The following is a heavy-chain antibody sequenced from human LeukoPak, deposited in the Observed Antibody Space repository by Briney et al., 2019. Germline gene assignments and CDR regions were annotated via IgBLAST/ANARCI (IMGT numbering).Heavy chain of an antibody. V-gene: IGHV4-59*08. CDR3: ARGTAGYRYGMDV. J-gene: IGHJ6*02. Sequence: TSETLSLTCTVSGGSISSYYWSWIRQPPGKGLEWIGYIYYSGSTNYNPSLKSRVTISVDTSKNQFSLKLSSVTAADTAVYYCARGTAGYRYGMDVWGRGTTVTVSS. D-gene: IGHD6-13*01. CDR2: IYYSGST. CDR1: GGSISSYY.